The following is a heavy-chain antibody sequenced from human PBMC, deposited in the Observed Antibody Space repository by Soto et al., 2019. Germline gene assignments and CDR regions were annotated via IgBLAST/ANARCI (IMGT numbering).Heavy chain of an antibody. D-gene: IGHD6-19*01. Sequence: VGSLRLSCAASRFTFSSHGMHWVRQAPGKGLEWVAVIWYDGGSKYYADSVKGRFTISRDNSKNTLPLQMNSLRVEDTAVYYCARDRSLSGWYLDHWGQGTLVTVSS. J-gene: IGHJ4*02. CDR1: RFTFSSHG. CDR3: ARDRSLSGWYLDH. CDR2: IWYDGGSK. V-gene: IGHV3-33*01.